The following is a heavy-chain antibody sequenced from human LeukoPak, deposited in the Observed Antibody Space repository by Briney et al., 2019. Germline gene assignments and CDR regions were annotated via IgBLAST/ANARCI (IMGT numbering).Heavy chain of an antibody. J-gene: IGHJ6*02. CDR1: GFAFSNYS. V-gene: IGHV3-21*01. CDR3: ARGAYDFWSGFNYGMDV. D-gene: IGHD3-3*01. CDR2: ITSSSSYI. Sequence: GGSLRLSCAASGFAFSNYSMNWVRQAPGKGLEWVSSITSSSSYIYYADSVKGRFTISRDNAENSLFLQMNSLRAEDTAVYYCARGAYDFWSGFNYGMDVWGQGTTVTVSS.